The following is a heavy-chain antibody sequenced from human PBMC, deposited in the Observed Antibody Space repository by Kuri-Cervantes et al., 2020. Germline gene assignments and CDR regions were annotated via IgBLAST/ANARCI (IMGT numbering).Heavy chain of an antibody. CDR3: ARVYSYGYDWFDP. CDR1: GGTFSSYA. CDR2: IIPIFGTA. D-gene: IGHD5-18*01. V-gene: IGHV1-69*13. Sequence: SVKVSCKASGGTFSSYAISWVRQAPGQGLEWMGGIIPIFGTANYAQKFQGRVTITADESTSTAYMELSSLRSEDTAVYYCARVYSYGYDWFDPWGQGTLVTVSS. J-gene: IGHJ5*02.